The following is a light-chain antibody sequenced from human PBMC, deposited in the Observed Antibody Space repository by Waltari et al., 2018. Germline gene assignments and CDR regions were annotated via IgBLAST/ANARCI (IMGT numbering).Light chain of an antibody. CDR2: GTS. CDR3: QQFVSSPRT. J-gene: IGKJ1*01. V-gene: IGKV3-20*01. Sequence: VLTQSPGTLSFSPGENATLSCRASQSVSNNYLLWYQQKPGQAPRVLIYGTSNRATGIPDRFSGSGSGTDFTLTISRLEPEDFAVYYCQQFVSSPRTFGQGTKVEFK. CDR1: QSVSNNY.